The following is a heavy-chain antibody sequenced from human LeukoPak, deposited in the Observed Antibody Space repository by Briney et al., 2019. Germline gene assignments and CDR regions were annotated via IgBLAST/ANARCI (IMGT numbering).Heavy chain of an antibody. V-gene: IGHV1-69*01. CDR1: GFTFSDYY. J-gene: IGHJ4*02. Sequence: GGSLRLSCAASGFTFSDYYMSWVRQAPGKGLEWMGGIIPIFGTANYAQKFQGRVTITADESTSTAYMELSSLRSEDTAIYYCARHKEHYYGSGSYYNGAYYFDYWGQGTLVTVSS. CDR2: IIPIFGTA. D-gene: IGHD3-10*01. CDR3: ARHKEHYYGSGSYYNGAYYFDY.